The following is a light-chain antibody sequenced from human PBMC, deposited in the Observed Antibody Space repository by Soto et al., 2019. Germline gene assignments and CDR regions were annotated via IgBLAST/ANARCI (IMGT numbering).Light chain of an antibody. CDR1: QSISSY. CDR2: AAS. CDR3: QKSYSTPYT. Sequence: DLPMTQAPSSLSASGGDRVTITGRASQSISSYLNCYQQKSGKAPKLLIDAASSLQSGVPSRFSGSGSGTDFTLTISSLPPEDFATYYCQKSYSTPYTFGQGTKLEIK. V-gene: IGKV1-39*01. J-gene: IGKJ2*01.